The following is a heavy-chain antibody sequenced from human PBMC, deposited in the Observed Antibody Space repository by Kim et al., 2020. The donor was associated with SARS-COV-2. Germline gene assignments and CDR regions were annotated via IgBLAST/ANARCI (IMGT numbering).Heavy chain of an antibody. J-gene: IGHJ4*02. Sequence: YAQKCQGRVTITADESTSTAYMELSSLRSEDTAVYYCARDWPYGSGSYDYWGQGTLVTVSS. V-gene: IGHV1-69*01. D-gene: IGHD3-10*01. CDR3: ARDWPYGSGSYDY.